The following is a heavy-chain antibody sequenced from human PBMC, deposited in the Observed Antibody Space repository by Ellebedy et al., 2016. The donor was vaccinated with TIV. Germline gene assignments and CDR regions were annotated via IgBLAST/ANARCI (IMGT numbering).Heavy chain of an antibody. D-gene: IGHD6-19*01. J-gene: IGHJ4*02. CDR3: ARDSDSSGNDY. Sequence: GESLKISCAASGFTFSSYSMNWVRQAPGKGLEWVSSISTSSSYIYYADSVKGRFTISRDNAKNSLYLQMNSLRAEDTAVYYCARDSDSSGNDYWGQGTLVTVSS. CDR2: ISTSSSYI. CDR1: GFTFSSYS. V-gene: IGHV3-21*01.